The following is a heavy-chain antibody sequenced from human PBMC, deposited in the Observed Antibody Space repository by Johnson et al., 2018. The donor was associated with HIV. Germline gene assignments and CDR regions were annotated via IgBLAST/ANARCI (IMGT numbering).Heavy chain of an antibody. Sequence: QVQLVESGGGVVQPGGSLRLSCEASGFTFSDYYMSWIRQAPGKGLEWVSYISSSGSTIYYADSVKGRFTISRDNSKNTLYLQMNSLRAEDTAVYYCAKDQYCTGGVCYSGAFDIWGQGTMVTVSS. D-gene: IGHD2-8*02. CDR3: AKDQYCTGGVCYSGAFDI. CDR2: ISSSGSTI. V-gene: IGHV3-11*04. CDR1: GFTFSDYY. J-gene: IGHJ3*02.